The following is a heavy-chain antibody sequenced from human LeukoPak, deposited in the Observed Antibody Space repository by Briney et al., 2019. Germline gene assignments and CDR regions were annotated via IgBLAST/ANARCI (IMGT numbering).Heavy chain of an antibody. J-gene: IGHJ6*03. CDR2: ISSNNGNA. CDR3: ARTREWIFGVVRNYYYYMDV. CDR1: GYTFTSYG. Sequence: GASVKVSCKASGYTFTSYGISWVRQAPAQGLEWMGWISSNNGNADYAQKLQGRVTMTTDTSTSTAYMELRSLRSDDTAVYYCARTREWIFGVVRNYYYYMDVWGKGTTVTVSS. V-gene: IGHV1-18*01. D-gene: IGHD3-3*01.